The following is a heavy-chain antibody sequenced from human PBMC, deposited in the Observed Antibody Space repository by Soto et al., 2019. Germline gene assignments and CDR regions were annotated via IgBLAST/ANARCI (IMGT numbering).Heavy chain of an antibody. J-gene: IGHJ4*02. Sequence: PSETLSLTCTVSGGSISTYYWSWIRQPPGKGLEWIGYIYYSGSTNYNPSLKSRVTMSVDTSKNQFSLTLSSVTAADTAVYFCAREKGTDGYDNTHGGMDFWGPGTLVTVSS. CDR1: GGSISTYY. D-gene: IGHD2-15*01. V-gene: IGHV4-59*01. CDR2: IYYSGST. CDR3: AREKGTDGYDNTHGGMDF.